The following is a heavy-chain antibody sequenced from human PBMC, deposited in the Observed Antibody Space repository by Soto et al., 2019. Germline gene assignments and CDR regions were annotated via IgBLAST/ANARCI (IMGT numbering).Heavy chain of an antibody. CDR2: IIPIFGTA. V-gene: IGHV1-69*12. CDR3: AGHHPTHYDYGMDV. J-gene: IGHJ6*02. Sequence: QVQLVQSGAEVKKPGSSVKVSCKASGGTFSSYAISWVRQAPGQGLEWMGGIIPIFGTANYAQKFQGRVTITADESTNTAYTALSSLKSEDTAVNYCAGHHPTHYDYGMDVWGQGTTVTVSS. CDR1: GGTFSSYA.